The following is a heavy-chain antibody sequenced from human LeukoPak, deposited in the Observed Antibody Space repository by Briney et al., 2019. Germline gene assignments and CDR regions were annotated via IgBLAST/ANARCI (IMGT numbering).Heavy chain of an antibody. J-gene: IGHJ4*02. CDR3: ARAETLWFGELLI. CDR2: IWYDGSNK. D-gene: IGHD3-10*01. Sequence: GRSLRLSCAASGFTFSSYGMHWVRQAPGKGLEWVAVIWYDGSNKYYADSVKGRFTISRDNSKNMLYLQMNSLRAEDTAVYYCARAETLWFGELLIWGQGTLVTVSS. V-gene: IGHV3-33*01. CDR1: GFTFSSYG.